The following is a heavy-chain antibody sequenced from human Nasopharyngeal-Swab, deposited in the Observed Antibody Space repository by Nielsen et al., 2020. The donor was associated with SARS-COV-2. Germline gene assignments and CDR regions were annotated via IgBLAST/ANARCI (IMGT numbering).Heavy chain of an antibody. D-gene: IGHD3-22*01. J-gene: IGHJ5*02. CDR3: ARQFRGYYDSSGPLSWFDP. CDR2: IEPSDSYT. Sequence: VRQMPGKGLVWMGRIEPSDSYTNNSPTFQGQVTISADKTISTAYLQRSSLKASDTAMYYCARQFRGYYDSSGPLSWFDPWGQGTLVTVSS. V-gene: IGHV5-10-1*04.